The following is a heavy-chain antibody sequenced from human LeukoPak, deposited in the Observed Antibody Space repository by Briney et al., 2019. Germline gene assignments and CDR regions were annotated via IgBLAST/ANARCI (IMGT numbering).Heavy chain of an antibody. CDR3: ARERYYDFWSGYIAAFDI. CDR1: GGSVSSHY. Sequence: PSETLSLTCTVSGGSVSSHYWNWMRQPPGKGLEWIGYIYYSGSTNYNPSLKSRVTISVDTSKNQFSLKLSSVTAADTAVYYCARERYYDFWSGYIAAFDIWGQGTMVTVSS. CDR2: IYYSGST. D-gene: IGHD3-3*01. V-gene: IGHV4-59*02. J-gene: IGHJ3*02.